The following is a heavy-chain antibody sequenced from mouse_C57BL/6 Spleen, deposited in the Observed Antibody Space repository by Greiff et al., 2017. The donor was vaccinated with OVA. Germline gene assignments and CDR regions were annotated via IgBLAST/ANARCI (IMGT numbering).Heavy chain of an antibody. Sequence: QVQLQQPGAELVRPGSSVKLSCKASGYTFTSYWMHWVKQRPIQGLEWIGNIDPSDSETHYNQKFKDKATLTVDKSSSTAYMQLSSLTSEDSAVYYCAREGYYYGSRGYFDVWGTGTTVTVSS. CDR1: GYTFTSYW. CDR2: IDPSDSET. J-gene: IGHJ1*03. D-gene: IGHD1-1*01. CDR3: AREGYYYGSRGYFDV. V-gene: IGHV1-52*01.